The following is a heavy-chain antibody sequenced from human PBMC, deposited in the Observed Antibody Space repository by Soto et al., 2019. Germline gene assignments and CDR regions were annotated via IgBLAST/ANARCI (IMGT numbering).Heavy chain of an antibody. CDR1: GFSITSFA. D-gene: IGHD1-26*01. Sequence: GGSLRLSCVASGFSITSFAMSWVRQAPGKGLEWASAISASGGSTYADSVKGRFTISRDNSKNTLYLQMNSLRVEHTAVYYCAKVLSSGSYSGALEYWGQGALVTVSS. CDR3: AKVLSSGSYSGALEY. CDR2: ISASGGST. J-gene: IGHJ4*02. V-gene: IGHV3-23*01.